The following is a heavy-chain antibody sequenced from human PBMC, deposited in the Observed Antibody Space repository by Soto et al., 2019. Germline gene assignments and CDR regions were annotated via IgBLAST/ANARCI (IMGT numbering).Heavy chain of an antibody. CDR3: ARVVAATWDYYYGMDV. Sequence: QVQLVQSGAEVKKPGASVKVSCKASGYTFTSYGISWMRQAPGQGLEWMGWISAYNGNTNYAQKLQGRVTMTTDTSTSTAYMELRSLRSDDTAVYYCARVVAATWDYYYGMDVWGQGTTVTVSS. CDR1: GYTFTSYG. D-gene: IGHD2-15*01. V-gene: IGHV1-18*01. CDR2: ISAYNGNT. J-gene: IGHJ6*02.